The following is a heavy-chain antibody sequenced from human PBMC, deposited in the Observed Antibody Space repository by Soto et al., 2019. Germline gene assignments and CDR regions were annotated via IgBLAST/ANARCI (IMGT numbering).Heavy chain of an antibody. V-gene: IGHV3-11*05. CDR1: GFTFIDYY. CDR3: AREHALGGYSYGQFYF. D-gene: IGHD5-18*01. CDR2: ISSRSSYT. J-gene: IGHJ4*02. Sequence: GLSLSLSCSSSGFTFIDYYMSWILQAPGKGLEWVSHISSRSSYTNYADSVKGRFTISRDNAKNTLYLQMNRLRADDTAVYYCAREHALGGYSYGQFYFCGQRTLVTV.